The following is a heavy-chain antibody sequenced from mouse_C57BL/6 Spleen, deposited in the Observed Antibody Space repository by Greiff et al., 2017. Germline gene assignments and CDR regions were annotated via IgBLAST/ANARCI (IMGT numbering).Heavy chain of an antibody. CDR3: ARESNDGYYVDY. CDR1: GYTFTSYC. V-gene: IGHV1-64*01. CDR2: IIPNSGST. D-gene: IGHD2-3*01. Sequence: QVQLQQPGAELVKPGASVTLSCKASGYTFTSYCMHWVKQRPGQGLEWIGMIIPNSGSTNYNQKFKSKATLTVDKSSSTAYMQLSSLTSEDSAVYYCARESNDGYYVDYWGQGTTLTVSS. J-gene: IGHJ2*01.